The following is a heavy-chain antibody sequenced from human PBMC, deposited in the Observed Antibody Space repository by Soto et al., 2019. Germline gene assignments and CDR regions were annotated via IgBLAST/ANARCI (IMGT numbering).Heavy chain of an antibody. CDR2: VYATGTS. CDR3: VRDGSKTLRDCFDP. D-gene: IGHD4-17*01. V-gene: IGHV4-4*07. CDR1: GGSMSKFY. J-gene: IGHJ5*02. Sequence: SETLSLTCSVSGGSMSKFYWSWIRKTAGKGLEWMGRVYATGTSDYNPSLRCRIAMSVDISKKTFSLRLRSVTAADTGVYYCVRDGSKTLRDCFDPWGQGILVTVSS.